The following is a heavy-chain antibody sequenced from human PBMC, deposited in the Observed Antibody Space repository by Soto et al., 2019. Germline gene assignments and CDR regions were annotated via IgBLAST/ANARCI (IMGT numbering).Heavy chain of an antibody. CDR2: IKSKTDGGTT. V-gene: IGHV3-15*01. CDR3: SLDYFYYGMDV. J-gene: IGHJ6*02. Sequence: GGSLRLSCAASGFSFRNAWMSWVRQAPGKGLEWVGRIKSKTDGGTTDYAAPVKGRFTISRDNSKNTLYLQMSSLKTDDTAVYYCSLDYFYYGMDVWGQGTTVTVSS. CDR1: GFSFRNAW.